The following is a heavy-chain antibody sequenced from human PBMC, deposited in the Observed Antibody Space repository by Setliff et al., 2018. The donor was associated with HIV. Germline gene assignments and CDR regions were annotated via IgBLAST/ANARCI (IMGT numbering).Heavy chain of an antibody. D-gene: IGHD1-26*01. J-gene: IGHJ5*02. Sequence: PSETLSLTCAVSGYSISSGYYWGWIRQPPGKGLEWIGNIYHSGTTYYNPSLKSRITISVDTSKNQFSLKLSSVTAADTAVYYCVRNTVGATMWFDPWGQGTLVTVSS. CDR3: VRNTVGATMWFDP. V-gene: IGHV4-38-2*01. CDR1: GYSISSGYY. CDR2: IYHSGTT.